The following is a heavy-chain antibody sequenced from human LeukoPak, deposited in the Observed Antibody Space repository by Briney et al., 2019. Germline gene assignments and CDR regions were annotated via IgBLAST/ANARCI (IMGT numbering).Heavy chain of an antibody. V-gene: IGHV4-4*07. J-gene: IGHJ5*02. D-gene: IGHD4-23*01. CDR3: ARDVYGGNSQYNWFDP. Sequence: KPSETLSLTCTVSGGSISSYYWSWIRQPAGKGLEWIGRIYTSGSTNYNHSLKSRVTMSVDTSKNQFSLKLSSMTAADTAVYYCARDVYGGNSQYNWFDPWGQGTLVTVSS. CDR1: GGSISSYY. CDR2: IYTSGST.